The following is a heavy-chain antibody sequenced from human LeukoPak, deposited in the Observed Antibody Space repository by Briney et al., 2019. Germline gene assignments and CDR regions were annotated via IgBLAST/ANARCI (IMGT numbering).Heavy chain of an antibody. V-gene: IGHV3-23*01. Sequence: PGGSLRLSCAASGCTFSSYAMSWVRQAPGKGLEWVSTIGGSDGSTYYANSVKGRFTISRDNSKNTLYLQMNSLRAEDTAVYYCAKDCSPPGASLCYFDYWGQGSLVTVSS. CDR3: AKDCSPPGASLCYFDY. J-gene: IGHJ4*02. CDR2: IGGSDGST. D-gene: IGHD3-10*02. CDR1: GCTFSSYA.